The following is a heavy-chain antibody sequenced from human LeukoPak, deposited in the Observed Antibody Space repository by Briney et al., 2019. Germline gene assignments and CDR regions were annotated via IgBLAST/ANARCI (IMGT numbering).Heavy chain of an antibody. V-gene: IGHV4-39*01. J-gene: IGHJ4*02. CDR2: LYSSGRT. CDR1: GGSISSSSFY. D-gene: IGHD4-23*01. Sequence: SETLTLTCTVSGGSISSSSFYWGWIRQPPGKGLEWFGRLYSSGRTYDNPSLKSRVTISVDTSKNQFSLRLSSVTAADTAVYYCARAGNAYYFDFGGEETRVRVSS. CDR3: ARAGNAYYFDF.